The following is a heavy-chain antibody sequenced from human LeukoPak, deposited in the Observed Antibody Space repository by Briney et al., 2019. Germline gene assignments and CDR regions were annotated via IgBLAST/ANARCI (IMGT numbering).Heavy chain of an antibody. CDR3: AKDHSMGAIH. D-gene: IGHD1-26*01. J-gene: IGHJ4*02. V-gene: IGHV3-30*02. CDR2: IRYDGKIK. CDR1: GFTFSSYG. Sequence: GGSLRLSCAASGFTFSSYGMHWLRQAPGKGLYGVAFIRYDGKIKYYADTVKGRFTISRDNSKNTLYLQMSSLRAEDTAVYYCAKDHSMGAIHWGQGTLVTVSS.